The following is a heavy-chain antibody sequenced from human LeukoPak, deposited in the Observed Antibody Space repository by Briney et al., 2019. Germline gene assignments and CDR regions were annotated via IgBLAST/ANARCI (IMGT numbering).Heavy chain of an antibody. D-gene: IGHD2-21*01. CDR1: GGSISSYY. CDR2: IYTSGST. Sequence: SETLSLTCTVSGGSISSYYWSWIRQPAGKGLEWIGRIYTSGSTNYNPSLKSRVTMSVDTSKNQFSLKLSSVTAADTAVYYCARSVSGDCYPLCYYYMDVWGKGTTVTVSS. CDR3: ARSVSGDCYPLCYYYMDV. J-gene: IGHJ6*03. V-gene: IGHV4-4*07.